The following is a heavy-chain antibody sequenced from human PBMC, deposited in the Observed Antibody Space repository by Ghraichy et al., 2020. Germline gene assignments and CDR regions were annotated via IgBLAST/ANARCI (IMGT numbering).Heavy chain of an antibody. CDR1: GGTFSSYA. Sequence: SVKVSCKASGGTFSSYAISWVRQAPGQGLEWMGGIIPIFGTANYAQKFQGRVTITADESTSTAYMELSSLRSEDTAVYYWAREQGGWLAQPRRYFDLWGRGTLVTVSS. V-gene: IGHV1-69*13. CDR3: AREQGGWLAQPRRYFDL. J-gene: IGHJ2*01. D-gene: IGHD6-19*01. CDR2: IIPIFGTA.